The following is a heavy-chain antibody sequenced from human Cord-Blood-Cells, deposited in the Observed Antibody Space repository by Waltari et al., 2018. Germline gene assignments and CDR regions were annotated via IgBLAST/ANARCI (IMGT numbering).Heavy chain of an antibody. CDR2: IYSGGST. D-gene: IGHD3-22*01. CDR3: ARENRDYYDSSGLDY. V-gene: IGHV3-66*01. CDR1: GFTVSSNY. Sequence: EVQLVESGGGLVQPGGSLRLSCAASGFTVSSNYMSWARQAPGKGLEWVSVIYSGGSTYYADSVKGRFTISRDNSKNTLYLQMNSLRAEDTAVYYCARENRDYYDSSGLDYWGQGTLVTVSS. J-gene: IGHJ4*02.